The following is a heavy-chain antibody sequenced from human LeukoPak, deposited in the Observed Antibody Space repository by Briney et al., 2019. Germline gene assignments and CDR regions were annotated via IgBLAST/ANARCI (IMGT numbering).Heavy chain of an antibody. CDR1: GGTFSSYA. Sequence: ASVKVSCKASGGTFSSYAISWVRQAPGQGLEWMGGIIPIFGKAKYAQKFQGRVTITADKSTSTAYMELSSLRSEDTVVYYGAREGAYGNFDYWGQGTLVTVSS. V-gene: IGHV1-69*06. CDR2: IIPIFGKA. D-gene: IGHD3-10*01. J-gene: IGHJ4*02. CDR3: AREGAYGNFDY.